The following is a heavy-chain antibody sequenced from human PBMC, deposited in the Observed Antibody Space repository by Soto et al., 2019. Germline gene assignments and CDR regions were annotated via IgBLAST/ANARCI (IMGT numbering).Heavy chain of an antibody. CDR3: AKHQRIAGAGTFDVSNYFDY. V-gene: IGHV3-23*01. Sequence: EVQLLESGGGLVQPGGSLRLSCAASGFTFSSYAMSWVRQAPGKGLEWVSAISGSGGSTYYADSVKGRFTISRDNSKNTLYLQMNSLRAEDTAVYCCAKHQRIAGAGTFDVSNYFDYWGQGTLVTVSS. D-gene: IGHD6-19*01. CDR2: ISGSGGST. CDR1: GFTFSSYA. J-gene: IGHJ4*02.